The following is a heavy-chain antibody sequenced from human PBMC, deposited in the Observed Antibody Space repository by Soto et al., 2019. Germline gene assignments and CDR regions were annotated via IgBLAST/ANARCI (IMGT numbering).Heavy chain of an antibody. Sequence: GGSLRLSCTASGFTFSSYSMNWVRQAPGKGLEWVSYISSSSSTINYAASVKGRFTISRDNAKNSLYLQMNRLRAEDTAVYHCAREHSTGQYVVGAFDIWGQGTKVTVSS. CDR3: AREHSTGQYVVGAFDI. J-gene: IGHJ3*02. D-gene: IGHD1-1*01. V-gene: IGHV3-48*01. CDR2: ISSSSSTI. CDR1: GFTFSSYS.